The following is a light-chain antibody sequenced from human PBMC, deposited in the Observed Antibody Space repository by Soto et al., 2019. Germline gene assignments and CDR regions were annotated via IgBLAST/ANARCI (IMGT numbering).Light chain of an antibody. Sequence: DIQITQSPSTLSASVGDRVTITCRASQSISSWLAWYQQKPGKAPNILIYKASNLKSGVPPRFSGSGSGTEFTRTISSLQPDDFETDYCQQYNSYSITFGQGTRLEIK. J-gene: IGKJ5*01. CDR3: QQYNSYSIT. CDR2: KAS. V-gene: IGKV1-5*03. CDR1: QSISSW.